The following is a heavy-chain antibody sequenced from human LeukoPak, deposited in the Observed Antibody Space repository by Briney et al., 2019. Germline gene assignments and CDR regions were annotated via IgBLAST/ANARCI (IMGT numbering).Heavy chain of an antibody. CDR1: GFTFSDYY. CDR2: INTNTAYT. V-gene: IGHV3-11*03. D-gene: IGHD4-17*01. J-gene: IGHJ4*02. CDR3: ARTLYGDYVDY. Sequence: GGSLRLSCAASGFTFSDYYMSWIRQAPGKGLEWVSYINTNTAYTNYADSVKGRFTISRDNAKNSLYLQMNSLRAEDTAVYYCARTLYGDYVDYWGQGTLVTVSS.